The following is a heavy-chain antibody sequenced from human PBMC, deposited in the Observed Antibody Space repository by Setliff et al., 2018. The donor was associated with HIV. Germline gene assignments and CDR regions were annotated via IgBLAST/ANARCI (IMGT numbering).Heavy chain of an antibody. V-gene: IGHV4-39*07. J-gene: IGHJ4*02. CDR2: IYYSGNT. CDR3: ARGRRRSSTPYYFDY. CDR1: DDSISRSRYY. Sequence: SETLSLTCVVSDDSISRSRYYWGWIRQPPGKGLEWIGSIYYSGNTNYNPSLKSRVTISIDTSKSQFSLKLTSVSAADTAMYYCARGRRRSSTPYYFDYWGQGTLVTVSS.